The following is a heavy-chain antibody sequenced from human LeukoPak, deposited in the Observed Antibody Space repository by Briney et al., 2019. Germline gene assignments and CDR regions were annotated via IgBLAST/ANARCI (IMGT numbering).Heavy chain of an antibody. D-gene: IGHD6-13*01. CDR3: ARDREYSSSWSYYYGMDV. V-gene: IGHV1-69*06. Sequence: GASVKVSCKASGGTFSSYAISWVRQAPGQGLEWMGGIIPIFGTANYAQKFQGRVTITADKSTSTAYMELSSLRSEDTAVYYCARDREYSSSWSYYYGMDVWGKGTTVTVSS. CDR2: IIPIFGTA. CDR1: GGTFSSYA. J-gene: IGHJ6*04.